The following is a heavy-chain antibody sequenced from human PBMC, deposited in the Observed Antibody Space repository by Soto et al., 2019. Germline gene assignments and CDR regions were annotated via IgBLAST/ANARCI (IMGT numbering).Heavy chain of an antibody. J-gene: IGHJ4*01. Sequence: HPGGSLRLSCAASGFNVRGYAISWVRQVPGKGMEWVSAISGSRDTTYYADSVRGRFTISRDNSKNTVNLHMNSLRVEDTALYYYSKFGPDFEHWGHGPRLTVPS. CDR3: SKFGPDFEH. D-gene: IGHD3-16*01. CDR2: ISGSRDTT. V-gene: IGHV3-23*01. CDR1: GFNVRGYA.